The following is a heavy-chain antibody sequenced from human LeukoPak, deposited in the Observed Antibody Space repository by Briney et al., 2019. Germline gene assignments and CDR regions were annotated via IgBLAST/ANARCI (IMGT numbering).Heavy chain of an antibody. CDR2: IIPIFDTA. CDR1: GGTFSSYA. J-gene: IGHJ5*02. Sequence: GASVKVSCKASGGTFSSYAISWVRQAPGQGLEWMGGIIPIFDTANYAQKFQGRVTITADESTSTAYMELSSLRSEDTAVYYCAREGESTMVRGVTRGNWFDPWGQGTLVTVSS. V-gene: IGHV1-69*13. CDR3: AREGESTMVRGVTRGNWFDP. D-gene: IGHD3-10*01.